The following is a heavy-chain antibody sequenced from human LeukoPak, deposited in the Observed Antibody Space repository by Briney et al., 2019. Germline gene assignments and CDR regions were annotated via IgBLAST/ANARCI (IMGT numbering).Heavy chain of an antibody. V-gene: IGHV3-53*01. CDR1: GFTVSSNY. CDR2: IYSGGST. D-gene: IGHD4-17*01. J-gene: IGHJ6*02. Sequence: GGSLRLSCAASGFTVSSNYMSWVRQAPGKGLEWVSVIYSGGSTYYADSVKGRFTISRDNSKNTLYLQMNSLRAEDTAVYYCARDQLATTVQLYYGMDVWGQGTTVTVSS. CDR3: ARDQLATTVQLYYGMDV.